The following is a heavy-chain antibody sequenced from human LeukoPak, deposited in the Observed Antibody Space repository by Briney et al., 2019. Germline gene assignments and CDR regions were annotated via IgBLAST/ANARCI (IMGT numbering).Heavy chain of an antibody. CDR3: ARDLRGETI. J-gene: IGHJ3*02. CDR1: GFTFSSYS. V-gene: IGHV3-48*01. CDR2: ISRSSSTI. Sequence: GGSLRLSRAASGFTFSSYSMNWVRQAPGKGLEWVSYISRSSSTIYYADSVKGRFTISRDNAKNSLYLQMNSLRAEDTAVYYCARDLRGETIWGQGTMVTVSS.